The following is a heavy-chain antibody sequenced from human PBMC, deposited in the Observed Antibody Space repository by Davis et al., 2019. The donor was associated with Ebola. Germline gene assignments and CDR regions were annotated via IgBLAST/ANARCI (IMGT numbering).Heavy chain of an antibody. CDR3: ARESKLSRLTKTLYYYYYMDV. CDR1: GDSVSSNSAA. J-gene: IGHJ6*03. CDR2: TYYRSKWYN. Sequence: HSQTLSLTCAISGDSVSSNSAAWNWIRQSPSRGLEWLGRTYYRSKWYNDYAVSVKSRITINPDTSKNQFSLQLNSVTPEDTAVYYCARESKLSRLTKTLYYYYYMDVWGKGTTVTVSS. V-gene: IGHV6-1*01.